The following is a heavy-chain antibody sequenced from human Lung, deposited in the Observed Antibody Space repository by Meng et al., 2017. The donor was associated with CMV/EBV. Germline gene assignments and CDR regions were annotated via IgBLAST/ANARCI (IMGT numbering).Heavy chain of an antibody. CDR2: IYYSGLT. J-gene: IGHJ5*02. V-gene: IGHV4-39*07. Sequence: QLVLQDPGPGLVRPSENLSLTSTASRGPTRSSSHYRGWIRQPPGKGLEWIGNIYYSGLTSYNPSLKSRVTISVDTSKNQFSLKLSSVTAADTAVFYCARVWANGEGWFDPWGQGTLVTVSS. D-gene: IGHD2-8*01. CDR1: RGPTRSSSHY. CDR3: ARVWANGEGWFDP.